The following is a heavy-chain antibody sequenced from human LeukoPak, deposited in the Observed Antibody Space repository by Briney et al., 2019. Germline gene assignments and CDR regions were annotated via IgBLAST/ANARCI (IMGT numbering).Heavy chain of an antibody. J-gene: IGHJ4*02. D-gene: IGHD5-12*01. Sequence: SETLSLTCAVSGYSISSGYYWGWIRQPPGKGLEWIGSIYHSGSTYYNPSLKSRVTISVDTSKNQFSLKLSSVTAADTAVYYCAREEKYSGYPVQGSFDYWGQGTLVTVSS. CDR2: IYHSGST. V-gene: IGHV4-38-2*02. CDR1: GYSISSGYY. CDR3: AREEKYSGYPVQGSFDY.